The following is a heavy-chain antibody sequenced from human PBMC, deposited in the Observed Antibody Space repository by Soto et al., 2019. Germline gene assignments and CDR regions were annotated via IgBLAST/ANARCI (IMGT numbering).Heavy chain of an antibody. V-gene: IGHV3-66*01. D-gene: IGHD6-13*01. Sequence: PGGSLRLSCAASGFTFRGYAMSWVRQAPGKGLEWVSVIYSGGSTYYADSVKGRFTISRDNSKNTLYLQMNSLRAEDTAVYYCAREYSSSWYVDYWGQGTLVTVSS. CDR1: GFTFRGYA. CDR2: IYSGGST. J-gene: IGHJ4*02. CDR3: AREYSSSWYVDY.